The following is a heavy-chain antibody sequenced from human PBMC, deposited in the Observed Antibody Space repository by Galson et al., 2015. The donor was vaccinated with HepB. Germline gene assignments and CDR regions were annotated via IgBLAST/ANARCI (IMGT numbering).Heavy chain of an antibody. CDR3: TTLIDPYSYGGYDDAFDI. J-gene: IGHJ3*02. CDR1: GFTFSNAW. D-gene: IGHD5-18*01. Sequence: SLRLSCAASGFTFSNAWMNWVRQAPGKGLEWVGRIKSKTDGGTTDYAAPVKGRFTISRDDSKNTLYLQMNSLKTEDTAVYYCTTLIDPYSYGGYDDAFDIWGQGTMVTVSS. CDR2: IKSKTDGGTT. V-gene: IGHV3-15*07.